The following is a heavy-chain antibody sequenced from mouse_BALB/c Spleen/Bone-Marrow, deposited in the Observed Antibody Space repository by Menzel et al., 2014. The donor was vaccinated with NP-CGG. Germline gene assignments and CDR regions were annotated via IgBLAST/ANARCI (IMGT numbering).Heavy chain of an antibody. Sequence: EVMLVESGGGLVQPGGSLKLSCAASGFDFSRYWMSWVRQAPGKGLEWIGEINPDSRTINYSPSLKDKFIISRDNAKNTLYLRLNKVRSEDTVLYYCARPDYYGYLNYWGQGTTLTVSS. CDR3: ARPDYYGYLNY. J-gene: IGHJ2*01. CDR2: INPDSRTI. V-gene: IGHV4-1*02. CDR1: GFDFSRYW. D-gene: IGHD1-1*01.